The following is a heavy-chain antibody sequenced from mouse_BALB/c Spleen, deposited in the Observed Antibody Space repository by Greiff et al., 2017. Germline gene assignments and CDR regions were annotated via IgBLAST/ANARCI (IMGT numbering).Heavy chain of an antibody. Sequence: EVQLVESGPELVKPGASVKISCKTSGYTFTEYTMHWVKQSHGKSLEWIGGINPNNGGTSYNQKFKGKATLTVDKSSSTAYMELRSLTSEDSAVYYCARKGYYDYDARRYYAMDYWGQGTSVTVSS. CDR2: INPNNGGT. J-gene: IGHJ4*01. CDR1: GYTFTEYT. D-gene: IGHD2-4*01. V-gene: IGHV1-18*01. CDR3: ARKGYYDYDARRYYAMDY.